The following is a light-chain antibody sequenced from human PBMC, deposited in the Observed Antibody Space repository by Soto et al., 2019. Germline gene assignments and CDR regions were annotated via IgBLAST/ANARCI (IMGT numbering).Light chain of an antibody. V-gene: IGLV2-14*01. CDR2: EVS. CDR1: SSDIGAYNY. J-gene: IGLJ3*02. CDR3: SSYTTSATLM. Sequence: QSVLTQPASVSGSPGQSITISCTGTSSDIGAYNYVSWYQQHPGKAPKLMIYEVSNRPSGVSNRFSGSKSGNTASLTISGLQAEDEGDYYCSSYTTSATLMFGGGTKLTVL.